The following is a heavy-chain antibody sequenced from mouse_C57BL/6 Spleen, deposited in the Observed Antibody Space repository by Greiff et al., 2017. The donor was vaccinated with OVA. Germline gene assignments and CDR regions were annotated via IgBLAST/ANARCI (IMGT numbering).Heavy chain of an antibody. CDR3: TMGVYAMDY. J-gene: IGHJ4*01. Sequence: EVKLQESGGGLVQPGGSMKLSCAASGFTFSDAWMDWVRQSPEKGLERVAEIRNKANNHATYYAESVKGRFTISRDDSKSSVYLQMNSLRAEDTGIYYCTMGVYAMDYWGQGTSVTVSS. CDR2: IRNKANNHAT. CDR1: GFTFSDAW. V-gene: IGHV6-6*01.